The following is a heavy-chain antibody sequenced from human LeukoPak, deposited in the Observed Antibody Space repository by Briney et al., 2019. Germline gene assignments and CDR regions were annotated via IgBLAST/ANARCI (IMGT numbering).Heavy chain of an antibody. CDR1: GFSFTNVW. J-gene: IGHJ4*02. V-gene: IGHV3-15*07. CDR3: TTGIDYGGGY. CDR2: IKNKDEGEKT. D-gene: IGHD3-16*01. Sequence: GGSLRLSCAVSGFSFTNVWMNWVRQAPGKGLEWVGRIKNKDEGEKTDYAAPVKGRFTISRDDSKATLFLQMNSLKMEDTAIYYCTTGIDYGGGYWGQGTLVSVSS.